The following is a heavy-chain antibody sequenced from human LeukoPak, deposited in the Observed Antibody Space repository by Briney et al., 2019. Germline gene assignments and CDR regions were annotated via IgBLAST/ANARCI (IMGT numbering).Heavy chain of an antibody. CDR2: IYYSGST. CDR3: ARVPYSSGWYGLDY. CDR1: GGSISSGGYY. D-gene: IGHD6-19*01. Sequence: SETLSLTCTVSGGSISSGGYYWSWIRQHPGKGLEWIGYIYYSGSTNYNPSLKSRVTISVDTSKNQFSLKLSSVTAADTAVYYCARVPYSSGWYGLDYWGQGTLVTVSS. V-gene: IGHV4-61*08. J-gene: IGHJ4*02.